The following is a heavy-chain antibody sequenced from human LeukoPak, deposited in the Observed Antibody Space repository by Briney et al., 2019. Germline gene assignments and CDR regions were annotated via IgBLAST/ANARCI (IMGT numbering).Heavy chain of an antibody. Sequence: GGSLRLSCAASGFIVSSNYMNWVRQAPGKGLEWVSVIYSGGSTYYADSVKGRFTISRDTSTNTLYLQMNSLRAEDTAIYYCAKGSREYASGSYLGYWGQGTLVTVSS. J-gene: IGHJ4*02. CDR3: AKGSREYASGSYLGY. V-gene: IGHV3-53*01. CDR2: IYSGGST. CDR1: GFIVSSNY. D-gene: IGHD3-10*01.